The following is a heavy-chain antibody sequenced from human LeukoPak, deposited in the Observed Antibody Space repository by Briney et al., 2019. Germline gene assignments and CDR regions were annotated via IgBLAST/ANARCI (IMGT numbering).Heavy chain of an antibody. CDR2: IYYSGST. Sequence: SETLSLTCTVSGGSISSGGYYWSWIRQHPGKGLEWIGYIYYSGSTYYNPSLKSRVTISVDTSKNQFSLKLSSVTAADTAVYYCARDRYDSSGYYYVDAFDIWGQGIMVTVSS. V-gene: IGHV4-31*03. CDR1: GGSISSGGYY. CDR3: ARDRYDSSGYYYVDAFDI. D-gene: IGHD3-22*01. J-gene: IGHJ3*02.